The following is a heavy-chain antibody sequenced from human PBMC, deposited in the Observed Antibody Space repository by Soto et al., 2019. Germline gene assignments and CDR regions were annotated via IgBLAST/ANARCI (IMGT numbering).Heavy chain of an antibody. CDR2: ISSSSSYI. V-gene: IGHV3-21*01. Sequence: PGGSLRLSCAASGFIFDIYSMTWVRQAPGKGLEWVSSISSSSSYIYYADSVKGRFTISRDNAENSLYLRMSSLRADDTAVYYCARDRGAASDIRYYYYGIDVWGQGTTVTVSS. CDR1: GFIFDIYS. J-gene: IGHJ6*02. D-gene: IGHD3-10*01. CDR3: ARDRGAASDIRYYYYGIDV.